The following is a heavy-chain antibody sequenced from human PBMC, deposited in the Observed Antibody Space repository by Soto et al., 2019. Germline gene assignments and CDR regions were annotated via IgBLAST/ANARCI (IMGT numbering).Heavy chain of an antibody. D-gene: IGHD2-8*01. CDR3: ACTTPGHYYYGLDV. V-gene: IGHV1-18*01. Sequence: GASVKVSCKASGHSFTTHGFIWVRQAPGRGLEWIGWISSYDGSTNYAQKVQGRVNVTTDTSTSTAYMELRTLRSDDTAVYYCACTTPGHYYYGLDVWGQGTTVTVSS. J-gene: IGHJ6*02. CDR2: ISSYDGST. CDR1: GHSFTTHG.